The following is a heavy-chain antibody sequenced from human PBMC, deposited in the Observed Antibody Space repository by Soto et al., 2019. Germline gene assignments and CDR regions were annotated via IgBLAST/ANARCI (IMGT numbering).Heavy chain of an antibody. V-gene: IGHV1-69*06. CDR1: GGTFSSYA. Sequence: GASVKVSCKASGGTFSSYAISWVRQAPGQGLEWMGGIIPIFGTANYAQKFQGRVTITADKSTSTAYMELSSLRSEDTAVYYCANWEPPNNISPNWFDPWGQGTLVTVSS. J-gene: IGHJ5*02. CDR3: ANWEPPNNISPNWFDP. D-gene: IGHD1-26*01. CDR2: IIPIFGTA.